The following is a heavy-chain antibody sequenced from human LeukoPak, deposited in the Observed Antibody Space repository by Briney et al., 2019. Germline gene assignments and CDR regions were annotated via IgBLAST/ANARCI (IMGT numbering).Heavy chain of an antibody. Sequence: ASVKVSCKASGYTFTGYHMHWVRQAPGQGLEWMGWINPNSGGTNYAQKFQGRVTMTRDTSISTAYMELSRLRSDDTAVYYCARAGCRSTSCYTRLVYWGQGTLVTVSS. J-gene: IGHJ4*02. D-gene: IGHD2-2*02. CDR3: ARAGCRSTSCYTRLVY. V-gene: IGHV1-2*02. CDR2: INPNSGGT. CDR1: GYTFTGYH.